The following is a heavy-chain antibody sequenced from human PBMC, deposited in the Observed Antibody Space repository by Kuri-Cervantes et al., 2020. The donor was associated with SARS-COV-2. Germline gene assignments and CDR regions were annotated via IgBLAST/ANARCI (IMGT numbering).Heavy chain of an antibody. J-gene: IGHJ4*02. Sequence: GESLKISCAASGFTFSSYAMSWVRQAPGKGLEWVSAISGSGGSTYYADSVKGRFTISRDNSENTLYLQMNSLRAEDIAVYYCTTANLLWFGELLNWGQGTLVTVSS. CDR3: TTANLLWFGELLN. V-gene: IGHV3-23*01. CDR1: GFTFSSYA. D-gene: IGHD3-10*01. CDR2: ISGSGGST.